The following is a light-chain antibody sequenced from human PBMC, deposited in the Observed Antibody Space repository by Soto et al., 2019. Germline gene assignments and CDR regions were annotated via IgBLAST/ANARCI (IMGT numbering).Light chain of an antibody. J-gene: IGKJ5*01. V-gene: IGKV1-39*01. Sequence: DIQMTQSPSSLSASVGDRVTITCRASQSISSYLNWYQQKPGKAPKLLIYAASSLQSGVPSRFSGSGSGTDFTLTISSLPPEDIATYYCQQSYSTPITFGQGTRLEIK. CDR1: QSISSY. CDR2: AAS. CDR3: QQSYSTPIT.